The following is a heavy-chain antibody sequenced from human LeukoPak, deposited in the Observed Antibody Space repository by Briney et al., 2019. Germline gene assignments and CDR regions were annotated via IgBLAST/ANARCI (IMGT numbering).Heavy chain of an antibody. Sequence: RSSETLSLTCTVSGDSISSSSSYWGWLRQPPGKGLEWIGSIYYSGSSYYNTSLKSRVTISVDTSKNQFSLKLSSVTAADTAVYYCASLWPPSGYSAYYYYYMDVWGKGTTVTISS. CDR1: GDSISSSSSY. D-gene: IGHD5-18*01. V-gene: IGHV4-39*01. J-gene: IGHJ6*03. CDR2: IYYSGSS. CDR3: ASLWPPSGYSAYYYYYMDV.